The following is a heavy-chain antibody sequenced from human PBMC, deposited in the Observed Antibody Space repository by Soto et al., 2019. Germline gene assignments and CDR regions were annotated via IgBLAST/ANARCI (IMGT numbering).Heavy chain of an antibody. CDR1: GFAFSRSA. V-gene: IGHV3-23*01. CDR3: ARLLALYSGSYFYDY. J-gene: IGHJ4*02. CDR2: ISGGGGST. D-gene: IGHD1-26*01. Sequence: PGGSLRLSCAASGFAFSRSAMSWVRQAPGKGLEWVSSISGGGGSTYYADSVKGRFTISRDNSTNTLYVQMNSLRADDTAVYYCARLLALYSGSYFYDYWGQGTLVTVS.